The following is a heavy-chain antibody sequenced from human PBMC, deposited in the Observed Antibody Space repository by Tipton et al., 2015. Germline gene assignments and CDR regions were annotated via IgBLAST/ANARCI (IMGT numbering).Heavy chain of an antibody. CDR1: GFTFDTYA. V-gene: IGHV3-23*01. J-gene: IGHJ2*01. CDR2: IHGSGDTT. D-gene: IGHD6-19*01. Sequence: SLRLSCAASGFTFDTYAMSWVRQAPGKGLEWVSTIHGSGDTTYYADSVKGRFTISKDISKKTLYLQMNSLRVEDTAVYFCAKDRGGSSGWYGTHWYFDLWGRGTLVTVSS. CDR3: AKDRGGSSGWYGTHWYFDL.